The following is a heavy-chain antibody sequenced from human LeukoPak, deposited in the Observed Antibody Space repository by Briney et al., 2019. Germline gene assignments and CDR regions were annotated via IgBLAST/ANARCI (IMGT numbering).Heavy chain of an antibody. J-gene: IGHJ6*03. CDR1: GGSISSYY. CDR2: IYYSGST. Sequence: SETLSLTCTVSGGSISSYYWSWIRQPPGKGLEWIGYIYYSGSTNYNPSLKSRVTISRDTSKNQFSLKLNSVTAADTAVYFCARMARHYYFYMDVWGKGTTVTISS. D-gene: IGHD5-24*01. CDR3: ARMARHYYFYMDV. V-gene: IGHV4-59*01.